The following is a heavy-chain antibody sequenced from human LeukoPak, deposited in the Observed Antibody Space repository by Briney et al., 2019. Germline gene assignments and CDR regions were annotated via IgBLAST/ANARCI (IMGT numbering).Heavy chain of an antibody. CDR2: INPNSGGT. J-gene: IGHJ4*02. CDR1: GYTFTGYY. D-gene: IGHD1-26*01. CDR3: ARGFLGATTSYDY. V-gene: IGHV1-2*02. Sequence: ASVKVSCKASGYTFTGYYMHWVRQAPGQGLEWMGWINPNSGGTSYAQKFQGRVTMTRDTSISTAYMELSRLRSDDTAVYYCARGFLGATTSYDYWGQGTLVTVSS.